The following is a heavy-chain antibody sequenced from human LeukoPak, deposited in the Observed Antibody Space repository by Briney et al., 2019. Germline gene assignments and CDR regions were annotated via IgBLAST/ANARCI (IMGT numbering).Heavy chain of an antibody. Sequence: GSLRLSCAASGFTLSSYAIHWVRQAPGEGLEWVSVTSYDGSKYYADSVKGRFTISRDNSKNTVYLQMNSLRAEDTAVYYCAKGEVAMVLASPDYWGQGTLVTVSS. V-gene: IGHV3-30*04. CDR2: TSYDGSK. CDR1: GFTLSSYA. CDR3: AKGEVAMVLASPDY. D-gene: IGHD3-10*01. J-gene: IGHJ4*02.